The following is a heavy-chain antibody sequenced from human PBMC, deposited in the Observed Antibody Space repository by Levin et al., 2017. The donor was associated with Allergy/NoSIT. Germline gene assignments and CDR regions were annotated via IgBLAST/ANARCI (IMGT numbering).Heavy chain of an antibody. D-gene: IGHD4-17*01. V-gene: IGHV3-30*18. CDR3: AKGARTTVTVYNWFDP. J-gene: IGHJ5*02. CDR1: GFTFSSYG. Sequence: LSLTCAASGFTFSSYGMHWVRQAPGKGLEWVAVISYDGSNKYYADSVKGRFTISRDNSKNTLYLQMNSLRAEDTAVYYCAKGARTTVTVYNWFDPWGQGTLVTVSS. CDR2: ISYDGSNK.